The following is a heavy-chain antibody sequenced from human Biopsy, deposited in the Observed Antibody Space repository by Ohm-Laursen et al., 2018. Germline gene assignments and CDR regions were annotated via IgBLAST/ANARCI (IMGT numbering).Heavy chain of an antibody. D-gene: IGHD3-10*01. CDR1: GFTFSASA. Sequence: GQTLSLTCAASGFTFSASAVHWVRQASGKGLEWVGRIRSKAKSYATAYAASVTGRFTISRDDSKNTTYLQMNSLKTEDTAVYYCTLEGAGSDNWGQGTLVTVSS. J-gene: IGHJ4*02. CDR2: IRSKAKSYAT. CDR3: TLEGAGSDN. V-gene: IGHV3-73*01.